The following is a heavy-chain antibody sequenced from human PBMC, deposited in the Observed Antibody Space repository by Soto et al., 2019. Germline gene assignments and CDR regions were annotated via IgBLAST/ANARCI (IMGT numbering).Heavy chain of an antibody. Sequence: PGGSLRLSCAASGFTFSSFAMNWVRQAPGKGLEWVSAVSGSGGDTYYADSVKGRFTISRDNSRNTLYLQMNSLRAEDTAVYYCARTWTGDYWGQGTLVTVSS. CDR2: VSGSGGDT. J-gene: IGHJ4*02. D-gene: IGHD1-1*01. CDR1: GFTFSSFA. V-gene: IGHV3-23*01. CDR3: ARTWTGDY.